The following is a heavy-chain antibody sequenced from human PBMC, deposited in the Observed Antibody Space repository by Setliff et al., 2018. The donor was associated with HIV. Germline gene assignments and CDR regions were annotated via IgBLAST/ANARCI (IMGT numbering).Heavy chain of an antibody. CDR2: INQERTT. D-gene: IGHD3-10*01. Sequence: PSETLSLTCAVNGGSFSRYYWAWIRQSPGKGLEWIAEINQERTTFYNPSLNSRVTMSVDTSRNEVSLRLTSVTAADTAVYFCARRPMVRGFGRYYFDYWGQGTLVTVSS. CDR1: GGSFSRYY. V-gene: IGHV4-34*10. CDR3: ARRPMVRGFGRYYFDY. J-gene: IGHJ4*02.